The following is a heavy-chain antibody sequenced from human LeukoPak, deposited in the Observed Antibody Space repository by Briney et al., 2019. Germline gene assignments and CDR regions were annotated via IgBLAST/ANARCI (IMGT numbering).Heavy chain of an antibody. CDR2: IYYSGST. CDR1: GGSISSGGYY. CDR3: ARARRGTVTFDY. J-gene: IGHJ4*02. Sequence: SETLSLTCTVSGGSISSGGYYWSWIRQHPGKGLEWIGYIYYSGSTYYNPSLKSRVTISVDTSKNQFSLKLNSVTAADTAVYYCARARRGTVTFDYWGQGTLVTVSS. D-gene: IGHD4-11*01. V-gene: IGHV4-31*03.